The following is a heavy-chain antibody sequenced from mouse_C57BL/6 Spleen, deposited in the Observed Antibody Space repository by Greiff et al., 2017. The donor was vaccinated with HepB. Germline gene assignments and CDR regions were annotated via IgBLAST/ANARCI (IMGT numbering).Heavy chain of an antibody. J-gene: IGHJ3*01. D-gene: IGHD3-2*02. CDR2: IYPGDGDT. V-gene: IGHV1-82*01. CDR1: GYAFSSSW. CDR3: AREGQLRLHSWFAY. Sequence: VKVVESGPELVKPGASVKISCKASGYAFSSSWMNWVKQRPGKGLEWIGRIYPGDGDTNYNGKFKGKATLTADKSSSTAYMQLSSLTSEDSAVYFYAREGQLRLHSWFAYWGQGTLVTVSA.